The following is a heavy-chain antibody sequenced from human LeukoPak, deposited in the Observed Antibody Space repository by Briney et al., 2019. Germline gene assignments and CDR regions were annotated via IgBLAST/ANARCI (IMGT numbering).Heavy chain of an antibody. V-gene: IGHV3-7*01. CDR3: ARERGGGYIAAFDI. CDR1: GFTFSSYW. D-gene: IGHD5-18*01. Sequence: GGSLRLSCAASGFTFSSYWMSWVRQAPGKGLEWVANIKQDGSEKYYVDSVKGRFTISRDNAKNSLYLQMNSLRAEDTAVYYCARERGGGYIAAFDIWGQGTMVTVFS. CDR2: IKQDGSEK. J-gene: IGHJ3*02.